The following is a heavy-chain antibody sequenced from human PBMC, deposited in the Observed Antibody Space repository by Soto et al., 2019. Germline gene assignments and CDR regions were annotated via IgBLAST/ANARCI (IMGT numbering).Heavy chain of an antibody. CDR1: GGLVNSYG. V-gene: IGHV4-59*02. Sequence: EILSINCAPAGGLVNSYGVSRIRHPPGKGLEWIGYIYYSGSTNYNPSLESRVTMSADTSKNQFYLQLGSVTAAGTAVYYWARHRYASASGLGFWGQVTLVT. CDR3: ARHRYASASGLGF. J-gene: IGHJ4*02. CDR2: IYYSGST. D-gene: IGHD3-16*02.